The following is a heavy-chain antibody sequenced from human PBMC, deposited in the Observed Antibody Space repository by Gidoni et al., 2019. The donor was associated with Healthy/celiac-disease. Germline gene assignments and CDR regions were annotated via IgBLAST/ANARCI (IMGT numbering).Heavy chain of an antibody. CDR3: ARDKQPTTVTKRRNLFYGMDV. Sequence: QVQLVQSGAEVKKPGSSVQVSCKASGGTFSSYALSWGRQAPGQGLEWMGGIIPIFGTANYAQKFQGRVTITADESTSTAYMELSSLRSEDTAVYYCARDKQPTTVTKRRNLFYGMDVWGQGTTVTVSS. V-gene: IGHV1-69*01. D-gene: IGHD4-17*01. CDR1: GGTFSSYA. J-gene: IGHJ6*02. CDR2: IIPIFGTA.